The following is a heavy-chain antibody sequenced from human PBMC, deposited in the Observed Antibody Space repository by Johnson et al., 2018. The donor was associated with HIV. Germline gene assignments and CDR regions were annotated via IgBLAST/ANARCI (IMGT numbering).Heavy chain of an antibody. V-gene: IGHV3-23*01. CDR3: TTTLFQYYDILTDKAAFDI. Sequence: VQLLESGGGLVQPGGSLRLSCAGSGFTFSDHAMGWVRQAPGKGLEWVSSLSGSGAATYYADSVKGRFTISRDNSKNTLYLQMNSLKTEDTAVYYCTTTLFQYYDILTDKAAFDIWGQGTMVTVSS. CDR1: GFTFSDHA. J-gene: IGHJ3*02. CDR2: LSGSGAAT. D-gene: IGHD3-9*01.